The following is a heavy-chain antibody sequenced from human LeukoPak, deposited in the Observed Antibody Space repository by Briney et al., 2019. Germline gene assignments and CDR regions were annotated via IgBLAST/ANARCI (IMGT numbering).Heavy chain of an antibody. CDR1: GGSISSYY. Sequence: PSETLSLTCTVSGGSISSYYWSWIRQPAGKGLEWIGRIYTSGSTNYNPSLKSRVNISVATSKNQFSLTLSSVTAADTAVYYCARRKYSSSWLDYWGQGTLVTVSS. V-gene: IGHV4-4*07. D-gene: IGHD6-13*01. CDR3: ARRKYSSSWLDY. J-gene: IGHJ4*02. CDR2: IYTSGST.